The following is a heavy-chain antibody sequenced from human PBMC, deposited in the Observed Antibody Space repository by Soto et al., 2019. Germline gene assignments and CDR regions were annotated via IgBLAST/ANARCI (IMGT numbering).Heavy chain of an antibody. CDR3: ARHGVGAERPNWFDP. V-gene: IGHV4-39*01. Sequence: QLQLQESGPGLVKPSETLSLTCTVSGGSICSSSYYWGWIRQPPGQGLEWIGSIYYSGSTYYNPSLKSRVTISVDTSKNQFSLKLSSVTAADKAVYYCARHGVGAERPNWFDPWGQGTLVTVSS. D-gene: IGHD1-26*01. CDR2: IYYSGST. J-gene: IGHJ5*02. CDR1: GGSICSSSYY.